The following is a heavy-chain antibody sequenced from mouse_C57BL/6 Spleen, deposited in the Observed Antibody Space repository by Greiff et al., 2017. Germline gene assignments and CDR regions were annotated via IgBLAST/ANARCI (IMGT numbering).Heavy chain of an antibody. J-gene: IGHJ1*03. CDR1: GFSLTSYG. D-gene: IGHD2-3*01. CDR3: ARDGDDCYHPYWYFDV. Sequence: VQLVESGPGLVQPSQSLSITCTVSGFSLTSYGVHWVRQSPGKGLEWLGVIWSGGSTDYNAAFISRLSISEDNSKSQVFFKMNSLQADDTAIYYCARDGDDCYHPYWYFDVWGTGTTVTVSS. V-gene: IGHV2-2*01. CDR2: IWSGGST.